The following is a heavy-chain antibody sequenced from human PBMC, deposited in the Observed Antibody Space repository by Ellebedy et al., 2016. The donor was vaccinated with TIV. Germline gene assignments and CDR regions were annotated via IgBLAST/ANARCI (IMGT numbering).Heavy chain of an antibody. CDR1: GFKFDDYG. CDR2: ISWDSDDI. J-gene: IGHJ4*02. V-gene: IGHV3-9*01. CDR3: ADADADYGGYPHFDH. D-gene: IGHD4-23*01. Sequence: GGSLRLSXVASGFKFDDYGMSWVRQVPGKGLEWVATISWDSDDIGYADSVKGRFTISRDNARSSLYLQMSSLKPEDTAYYYFADADADYGGYPHFDHWGQGTLVVVSS.